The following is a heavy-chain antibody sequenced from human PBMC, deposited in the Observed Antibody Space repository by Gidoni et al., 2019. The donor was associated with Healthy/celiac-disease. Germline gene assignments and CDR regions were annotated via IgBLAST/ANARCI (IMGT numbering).Heavy chain of an antibody. Sequence: EVQLVESGGGLVQPGGSLRLSCAGSGFTLSSYDMHWVRQATGKGLEWVSAIGTAGDTYYPGSVKGRFTISRENAKNSLYLQMNSLRAGDTAVYYCARGDSSIAAPNGGFDPWGQGTLVTVSS. CDR1: GFTLSSYD. D-gene: IGHD6-6*01. V-gene: IGHV3-13*01. CDR2: IGTAGDT. J-gene: IGHJ5*02. CDR3: ARGDSSIAAPNGGFDP.